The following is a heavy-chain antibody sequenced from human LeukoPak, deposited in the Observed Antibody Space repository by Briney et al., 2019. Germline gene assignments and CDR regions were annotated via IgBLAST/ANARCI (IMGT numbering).Heavy chain of an antibody. J-gene: IGHJ5*02. CDR3: AYGSSGWHWFDP. D-gene: IGHD6-19*01. Sequence: GESLKISCKGSGYTFTNYWIGWVRQMPGKGLEWMGIIYPGDSHSRYSPSFQGQATISADKSISTVYLQWSSLKASDTAMYYCAYGSSGWHWFDPWGQGTLVTVSS. CDR1: GYTFTNYW. V-gene: IGHV5-51*01. CDR2: IYPGDSHS.